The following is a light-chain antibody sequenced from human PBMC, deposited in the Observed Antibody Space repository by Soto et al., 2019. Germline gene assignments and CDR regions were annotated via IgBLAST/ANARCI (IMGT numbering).Light chain of an antibody. CDR3: QDYNSWT. Sequence: DIQMTQSPSTLSASVGDRVTITCRASQSISTWLSWTQKKPGKAPNVLLYKASNLHSGVSSRFSGSGSGTEFTLTISSLQPDYFATYYRQDYNSWTCGEGNKVDIK. CDR1: QSISTW. J-gene: IGKJ1*01. CDR2: KAS. V-gene: IGKV1-5*03.